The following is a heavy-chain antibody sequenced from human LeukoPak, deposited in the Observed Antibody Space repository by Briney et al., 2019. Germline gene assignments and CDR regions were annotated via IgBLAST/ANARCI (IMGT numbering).Heavy chain of an antibody. CDR2: ITAGNGNT. Sequence: GASVKVSCKASGYTFTNYAIHWVRQAPGQRLEWMGWITAGNGNTKYSQKFQGRVTITRDTSASTAYMELSSLRSEDTAVYYCARDYYDNSGYSRVFGYWGQGTLVTVSS. D-gene: IGHD3-22*01. V-gene: IGHV1-3*01. J-gene: IGHJ4*02. CDR3: ARDYYDNSGYSRVFGY. CDR1: GYTFTNYA.